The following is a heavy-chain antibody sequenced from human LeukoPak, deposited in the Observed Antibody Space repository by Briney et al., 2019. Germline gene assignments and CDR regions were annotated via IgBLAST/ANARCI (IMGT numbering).Heavy chain of an antibody. J-gene: IGHJ4*02. Sequence: PSETLSLTCTVSGGSVSSTTYFCSWLRQPPGKGLEWIASINYSGSTYYNPSLKSRVTISVDTSENQFSLKLSSVTAADTAAYYCARYVVYGSGKYYFDYWGQGTLVTVSS. CDR2: INYSGST. CDR3: ARYVVYGSGKYYFDY. V-gene: IGHV4-39*01. CDR1: GGSVSSTTYF. D-gene: IGHD3-10*01.